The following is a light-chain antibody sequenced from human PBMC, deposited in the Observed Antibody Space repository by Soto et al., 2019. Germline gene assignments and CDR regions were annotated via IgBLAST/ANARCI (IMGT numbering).Light chain of an antibody. J-gene: IGLJ2*01. CDR1: SSDGSDYNY. V-gene: IGLV2-14*03. CDR2: DVS. Sequence: QSALTQPASVSGSPGQSITISCTGASSDGSDYNYVSWYQQHPGKAPKLMIYDVSYRPSGVSNRFSGSKSVNTASLTISGLQAEDEAYYYCSSYTSRNTVVFGGGTKVTVL. CDR3: SSYTSRNTVV.